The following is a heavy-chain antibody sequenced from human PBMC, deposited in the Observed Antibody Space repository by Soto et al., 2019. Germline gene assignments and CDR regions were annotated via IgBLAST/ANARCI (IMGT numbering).Heavy chain of an antibody. CDR2: INHSGST. CDR3: ARGQIQLWLDYFDY. D-gene: IGHD5-18*01. CDR1: GGSFSGYY. J-gene: IGHJ4*02. Sequence: KPSETLSLTCAVYGGSFSGYYWSWIRQPPGKGLEWIGEINHSGSTNYNPSLKSRVTISVDTSKNQFSLKLSSVTAEDTAVYYCARGQIQLWLDYFDYWGQGTLVTVSS. V-gene: IGHV4-34*01.